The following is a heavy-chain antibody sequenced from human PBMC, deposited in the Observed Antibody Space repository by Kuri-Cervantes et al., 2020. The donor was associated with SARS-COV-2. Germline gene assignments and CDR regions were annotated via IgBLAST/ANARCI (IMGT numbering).Heavy chain of an antibody. CDR2: ISYDGSNK. Sequence: GESLKISCAASGFTFSSYAMHWVRQAPGKGLEWVAVISYDGSNKHYADSVKGRFTISRDNSKNTLYLQMNSLRAEDTAVYYCAKDQHGIVVVVAAIDYWGQGTLVTVSS. CDR3: AKDQHGIVVVVAAIDY. J-gene: IGHJ4*02. D-gene: IGHD2-15*01. CDR1: GFTFSSYA. V-gene: IGHV3-30-3*01.